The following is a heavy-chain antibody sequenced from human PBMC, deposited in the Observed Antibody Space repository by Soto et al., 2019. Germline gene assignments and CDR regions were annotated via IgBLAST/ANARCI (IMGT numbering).Heavy chain of an antibody. CDR3: ARSVAGTHFDY. Sequence: PSETLSLTCTVSGGSISSYNWSWIRQPPGKGLEWIGYIYYSGSTNYNPSLKSRVTISVDTSKNQFSLKLSSVTAADTAVYYCARSVAGTHFDYWGQGTLVTVSS. V-gene: IGHV4-59*08. CDR1: GGSISSYN. D-gene: IGHD6-19*01. J-gene: IGHJ4*02. CDR2: IYYSGST.